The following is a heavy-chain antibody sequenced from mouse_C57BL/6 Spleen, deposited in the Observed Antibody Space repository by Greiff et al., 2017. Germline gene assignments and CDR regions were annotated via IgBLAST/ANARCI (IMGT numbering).Heavy chain of an antibody. CDR1: GYTFTSYW. CDR3: ARGGGSSYGGYFDV. V-gene: IGHV1-53*01. D-gene: IGHD1-1*01. Sequence: VQLQQPGTELVKPGASVKLSCKASGYTFTSYWMHWVKQRPGQGLEWIGNINPSNGGTNYNEKFKSKATLTVDKSSSTAYMQLSSLTSEDSAVYYGARGGGSSYGGYFDVWGTGTTVTVSS. CDR2: INPSNGGT. J-gene: IGHJ1*03.